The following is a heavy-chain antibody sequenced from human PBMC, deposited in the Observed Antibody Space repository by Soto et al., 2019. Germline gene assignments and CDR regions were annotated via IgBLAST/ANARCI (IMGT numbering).Heavy chain of an antibody. Sequence: ASVKVSCKASGYTFTSYAMHWVRQAPGQRLEWMGWINAGNGNTKYSQKFQGRVTITRDTSASTAYMELSSLRSEDTAVYYCAREAVEGNYETYYYYYYGMDVWGQGTTVTVSS. CDR3: AREAVEGNYETYYYYYYGMDV. CDR1: GYTFTSYA. CDR2: INAGNGNT. D-gene: IGHD1-7*01. V-gene: IGHV1-3*01. J-gene: IGHJ6*02.